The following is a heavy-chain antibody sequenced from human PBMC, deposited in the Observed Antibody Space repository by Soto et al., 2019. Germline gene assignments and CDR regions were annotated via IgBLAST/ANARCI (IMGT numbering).Heavy chain of an antibody. V-gene: IGHV5-51*01. CDR2: IYPGDSDT. CDR1: GYSFTSYW. CDR3: ASGGPYYDFWSGYYPHLPDGMDV. J-gene: IGHJ6*02. Sequence: GESLKISCKGSGYSFTSYWIGWVRQMPGKGLEWMGIIYPGDSDTRYSPSFQGQVTISADKSISTAYLQWSSLKASDTAVYYCASGGPYYDFWSGYYPHLPDGMDVSGQGTTVTVSS. D-gene: IGHD3-3*01.